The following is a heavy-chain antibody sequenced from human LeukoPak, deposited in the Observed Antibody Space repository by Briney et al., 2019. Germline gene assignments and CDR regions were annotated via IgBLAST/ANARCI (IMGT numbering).Heavy chain of an antibody. Sequence: GGSLRLSCAASGFIFSTYGMHWVRQAPGKGLEWVAVIWYDGSNKNYADSVKGRFTISRDNSKNTLYLQMNSLRAEDAAVYYCATNSYTGSSKNTFNFWGQGTLVTVSS. CDR3: ATNSYTGSSKNTFNF. V-gene: IGHV3-33*01. CDR2: IWYDGSNK. D-gene: IGHD3-16*01. J-gene: IGHJ4*02. CDR1: GFIFSTYG.